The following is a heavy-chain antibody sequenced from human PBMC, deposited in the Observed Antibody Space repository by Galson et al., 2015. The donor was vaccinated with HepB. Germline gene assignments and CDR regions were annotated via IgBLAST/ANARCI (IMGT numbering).Heavy chain of an antibody. CDR1: GFTFSGSA. J-gene: IGHJ3*02. D-gene: IGHD2-15*01. CDR2: IRSKANSYAT. Sequence: SLRLSCAASGFTFSGSAMHWVRQASGKGLEWVGRIRSKANSYATAYAASVKGRFTISRDDSKNTAYLQMNSLKTEDTAVYYCTGSGGSSQGAFDIWGQGTMVTVSS. CDR3: TGSGGSSQGAFDI. V-gene: IGHV3-73*01.